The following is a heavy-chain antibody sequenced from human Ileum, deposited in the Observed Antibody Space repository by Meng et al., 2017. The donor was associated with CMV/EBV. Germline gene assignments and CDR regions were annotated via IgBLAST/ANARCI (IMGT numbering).Heavy chain of an antibody. CDR1: FSSYA. V-gene: IGHV1-69*05. CDR2: IIPIFGTT. J-gene: IGHJ2*01. D-gene: IGHD2-21*01. CDR3: ASLNLAYCGGDCYSNWYFDL. Sequence: FSSYAISWLRQAPGQGLEWMGWIIPIFGTTKYAQKFQGRVTITTDESTSTAYMELSSLRSDDAAVYYCASLNLAYCGGDCYSNWYFDLWGRGTLVTVSS.